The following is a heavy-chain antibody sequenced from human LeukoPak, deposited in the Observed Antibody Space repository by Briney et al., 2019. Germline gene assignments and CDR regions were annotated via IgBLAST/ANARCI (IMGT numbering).Heavy chain of an antibody. CDR1: GFTFSSYS. D-gene: IGHD3-10*01. J-gene: IGHJ4*02. CDR2: ISSSSSTI. V-gene: IGHV3-48*01. Sequence: GGSLRLSCAASGFTFSSYSMNWVRQAPGKGLEWVSYISSSSSTIYYADSVKGRLTISRDNAKNSLYLQMNSLRAEDTAVYYCARDAGYYGSGSYLAYWGQGTLVTASS. CDR3: ARDAGYYGSGSYLAY.